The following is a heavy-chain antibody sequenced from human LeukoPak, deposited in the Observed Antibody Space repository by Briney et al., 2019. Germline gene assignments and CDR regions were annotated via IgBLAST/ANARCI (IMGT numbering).Heavy chain of an antibody. CDR1: GFTFSSYG. CDR2: ISGSGGST. D-gene: IGHD3-22*01. CDR3: AKGATNYYDSSGYWDY. Sequence: GGSLRLSCAASGFTFSSYGMSWVRQAPGKGLEWVSAISGSGGSTYYADSVKGRFTISRDNSKNTLYLQMNSLRAEDTAVYYCAKGATNYYDSSGYWDYWGQGTLVTVSS. J-gene: IGHJ4*02. V-gene: IGHV3-23*01.